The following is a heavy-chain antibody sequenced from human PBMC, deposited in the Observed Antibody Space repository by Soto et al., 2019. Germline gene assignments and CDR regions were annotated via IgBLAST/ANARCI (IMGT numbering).Heavy chain of an antibody. V-gene: IGHV3-30*18. J-gene: IGHJ4*02. D-gene: IGHD5-18*01. Sequence: QVQLVESGGGVVQPGRSLRLSCAASGFTFSSYGMHGVRQAPGKGLEWVAVISHDGSNTYYEDSVKGRFTITRDNAKNTLYLQMTSLRAEATAVYYCAKDYIRWIPLWLPEYWGQGTMVTVSS. CDR2: ISHDGSNT. CDR3: AKDYIRWIPLWLPEY. CDR1: GFTFSSYG.